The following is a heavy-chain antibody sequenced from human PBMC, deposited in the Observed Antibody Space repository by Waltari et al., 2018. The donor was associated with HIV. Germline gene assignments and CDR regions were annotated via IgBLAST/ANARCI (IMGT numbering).Heavy chain of an antibody. J-gene: IGHJ4*02. D-gene: IGHD3-22*01. CDR2: ISYDGSNK. CDR3: ARGGIVVVTTTLSYYFDY. Sequence: QVQLVESGGGVVQPGRSLRLSCAASGFTFSSYAIHWLRPAPGKGLEWVAVISYDGSNKYYADSVKGRFTISRDNSKNTLYLQMNSLRAEDTAVYYCARGGIVVVTTTLSYYFDYWGQGTLVTVSS. CDR1: GFTFSSYA. V-gene: IGHV3-30*01.